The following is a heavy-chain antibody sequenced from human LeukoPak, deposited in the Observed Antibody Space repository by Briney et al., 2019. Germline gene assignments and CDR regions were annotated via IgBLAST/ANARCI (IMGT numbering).Heavy chain of an antibody. CDR1: GFTFANSA. D-gene: IGHD1-26*01. V-gene: IGHV3-23*01. CDR3: AKDVGKWESLHFFDY. Sequence: GGSLRLSCAASGFTFANSAMSWVRQAPGKGLEWVSTINDAGTSTDYADSVKGQFTISRDDSRNTLYLQMNSLRGDDTAVYYCAKDVGKWESLHFFDYWGQGTLVTVSS. J-gene: IGHJ4*02. CDR2: INDAGTST.